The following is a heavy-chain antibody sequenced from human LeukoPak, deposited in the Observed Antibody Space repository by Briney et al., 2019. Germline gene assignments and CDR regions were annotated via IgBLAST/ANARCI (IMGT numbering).Heavy chain of an antibody. V-gene: IGHV3-11*04. CDR1: GFTFSDYY. J-gene: IGHJ1*01. CDR3: ARDGYCTSASCYLPEYFQH. D-gene: IGHD2-2*01. Sequence: GGSLRLSCAASGFTFSDYYMTWVRQAPGKGLEWVSYITSSGGSMYYADSVRGRFTISRDNAKNPLYLQMNSLRAEDTAVYYCARDGYCTSASCYLPEYFQHWGQGTLVTVSS. CDR2: ITSSGGSM.